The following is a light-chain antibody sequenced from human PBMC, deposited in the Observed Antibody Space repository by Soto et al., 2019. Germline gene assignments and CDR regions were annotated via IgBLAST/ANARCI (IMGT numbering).Light chain of an antibody. CDR3: QQFNSYPLN. CDR2: EAS. CDR1: QSISSY. V-gene: IGKV1-9*01. J-gene: IGKJ4*01. Sequence: DIQMTQSPFSLSASVGDRVTITCRASQSISSYLNWYQQKPGKAPKLLIFEASTLHSGVPSRFSGSGSGADCTRAICGMQADDFATDYCQQFNSYPLNLGGGPKVEI.